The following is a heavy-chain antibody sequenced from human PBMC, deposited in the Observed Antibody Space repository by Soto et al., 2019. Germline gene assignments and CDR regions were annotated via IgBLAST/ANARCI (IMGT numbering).Heavy chain of an antibody. CDR3: GRDLRRYVLNWFDP. V-gene: IGHV4-59*01. Sequence: PSETLSLICKLSCGSTSSYHWSCIRRRPGRGLEGIWYIDYRGNTNSNPSLKSLITISVDTSKNEFSLKLSSVTAADTALYFCGRDLRRYVLNWFDPWVQGSLVTVSS. D-gene: IGHD2-2*01. CDR1: CGSTSSYH. CDR2: IDYRGNT. J-gene: IGHJ5*02.